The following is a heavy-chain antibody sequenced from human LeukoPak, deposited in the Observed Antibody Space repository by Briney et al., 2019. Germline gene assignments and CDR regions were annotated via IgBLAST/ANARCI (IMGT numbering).Heavy chain of an antibody. CDR2: IKSKTDGGTT. J-gene: IGHJ3*02. CDR3: TTDYFKQWLVAYGAFDI. V-gene: IGHV3-15*01. Sequence: GGSLRLSCAASGFTFSNAWMSWVRQAPGKGLEWVGRIKSKTDGGTTDYAAPVKGRFTISRDDSKNTLYLQMNSLKTEDTAVYYCTTDYFKQWLVAYGAFDIWGQGTMVTVSS. D-gene: IGHD6-19*01. CDR1: GFTFSNAW.